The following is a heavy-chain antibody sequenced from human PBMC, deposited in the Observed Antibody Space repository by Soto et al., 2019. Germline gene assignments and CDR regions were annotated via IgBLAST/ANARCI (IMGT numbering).Heavy chain of an antibody. J-gene: IGHJ1*01. Sequence: SETLSLTCAVYGWSFSGYYWSWIRQPPGKGLEWIGEINHSGSTNYNPSLKSRVTISVDTSKNQFSLKLSSVTAADTAVYYCARGQDPDFWSGNNPRYFQHWGQGTLVTVSS. CDR1: GWSFSGYY. CDR3: ARGQDPDFWSGNNPRYFQH. V-gene: IGHV4-34*01. D-gene: IGHD3-3*01. CDR2: INHSGST.